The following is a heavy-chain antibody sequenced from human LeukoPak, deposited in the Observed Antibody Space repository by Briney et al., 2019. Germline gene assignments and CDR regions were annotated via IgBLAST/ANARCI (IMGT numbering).Heavy chain of an antibody. J-gene: IGHJ4*02. D-gene: IGHD3-10*01. CDR3: ATDQLGGYGSYDY. Sequence: GGSLRLSCAASGFTFSSYWMSWVRQAPGKGLEWVANIKQDGSEKYYVDSVKGRFTISRDNAKNSLYLQMNSLRAEDTAVYYCATDQLGGYGSYDYWGQGTLVTVSS. CDR1: GFTFSSYW. CDR2: IKQDGSEK. V-gene: IGHV3-7*01.